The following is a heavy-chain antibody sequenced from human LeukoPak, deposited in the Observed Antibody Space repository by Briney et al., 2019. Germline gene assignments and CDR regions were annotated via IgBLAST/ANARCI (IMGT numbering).Heavy chain of an antibody. V-gene: IGHV3-74*03. J-gene: IGHJ2*01. CDR3: ARDRTNRASGIAAAGPWYFDL. Sequence: GGSLRLSCVASGVTSRNSWMHWVRQAPGKGLVWVSRITIDGSSTTYADSVKGRFTISRDSAKNTLYLQMNSLRAEDTAVYYCARDRTNRASGIAAAGPWYFDLWGRGTLVTVSS. D-gene: IGHD6-13*01. CDR1: GVTSRNSW. CDR2: ITIDGSST.